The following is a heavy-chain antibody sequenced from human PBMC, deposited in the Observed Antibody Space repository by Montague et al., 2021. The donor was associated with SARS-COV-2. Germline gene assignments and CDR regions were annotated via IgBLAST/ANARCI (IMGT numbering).Heavy chain of an antibody. D-gene: IGHD3-22*01. CDR2: VNHSGST. V-gene: IGHV4-34*01. CDR3: ARGAPTITMIVVVFTGAGWYFDL. Sequence: SETLSLTCAVYGGSFSDYYWTWIRQPPGKGLEWLGEVNHSGSTNYNPSLKSRVSISVDTSKNQFSLKLSSVTAADTAVYYCARGAPTITMIVVVFTGAGWYFDLWGRGTLVTVSS. CDR1: GGSFSDYY. J-gene: IGHJ2*01.